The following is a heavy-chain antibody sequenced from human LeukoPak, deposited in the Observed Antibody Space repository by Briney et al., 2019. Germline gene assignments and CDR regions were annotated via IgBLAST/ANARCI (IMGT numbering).Heavy chain of an antibody. CDR3: ARLVAVTGTVDWFDP. J-gene: IGHJ5*02. D-gene: IGHD2-21*02. Sequence: SETLSLTCTVSGGPISSYYWSWIRQPPGKGLEWIGYIYYSGSTNYNPSLKSRVTISVDTSKNQFSLKLSSVTAADTAVYYCARLVAVTGTVDWFDPWGQGTVVTVSS. CDR1: GGPISSYY. V-gene: IGHV4-59*08. CDR2: IYYSGST.